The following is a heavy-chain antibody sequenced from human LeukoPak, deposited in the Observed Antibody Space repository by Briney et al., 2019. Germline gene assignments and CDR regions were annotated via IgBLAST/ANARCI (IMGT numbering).Heavy chain of an antibody. CDR1: GFIVSDNC. CDR2: IYSLGDT. V-gene: IGHV3-66*03. D-gene: IGHD2-8*01. J-gene: IGHJ4*02. Sequence: QSGGSLRLSCTASGFIVSDNCMSWVRQAPGKGLEWISLIYSLGDTYYADSVKGRFTISRDNSKNTVYLQMNSLRSDDTALYYCAKDPIAYMYAGNVYFDYWGQGTLVTVSS. CDR3: AKDPIAYMYAGNVYFDY.